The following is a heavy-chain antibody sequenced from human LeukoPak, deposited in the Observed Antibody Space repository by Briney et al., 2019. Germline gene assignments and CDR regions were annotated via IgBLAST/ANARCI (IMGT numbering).Heavy chain of an antibody. CDR3: ARLDILTAANFDP. J-gene: IGHJ5*02. CDR1: GGSLSSGNYY. Sequence: PSETLSLTCTVSGGSLSSGNYYWSWIRQHPGKGLEWIGYIYYSGGTQYNPSLKSRVTISVDTSKNQFSLRLSSVTAADTAVYYCARLDILTAANFDPWGQGTLVTVSS. D-gene: IGHD3-9*01. CDR2: IYYSGGT. V-gene: IGHV4-31*03.